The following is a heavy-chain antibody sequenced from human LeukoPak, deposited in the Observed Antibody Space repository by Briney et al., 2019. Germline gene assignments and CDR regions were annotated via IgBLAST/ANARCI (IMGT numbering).Heavy chain of an antibody. J-gene: IGHJ4*02. V-gene: IGHV1-69*13. CDR3: ASPPRYYDFWSGYSYYFDY. CDR2: IIPIFGTA. Sequence: SVKVSCKASGGTFSSYAISWVRQAPGQGLEWMGGIIPIFGTANYAQKFQGRVSITADESTSTAYMELSSLRSEDTAVYYCASPPRYYDFWSGYSYYFDYWGQGTLVTVSS. CDR1: GGTFSSYA. D-gene: IGHD3-3*01.